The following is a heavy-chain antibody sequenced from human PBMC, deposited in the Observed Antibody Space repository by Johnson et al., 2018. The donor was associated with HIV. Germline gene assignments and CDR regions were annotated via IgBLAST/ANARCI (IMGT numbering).Heavy chain of an antibody. J-gene: IGHJ3*01. D-gene: IGHD6-19*01. Sequence: VQLVESGGGLVQPGGSLRLSCAASGFTFSSYWMHWVRQAPGKGLVWVSRINSDGSSTSYADSVKGRITISRDNAKNTLYLQMNSLRAEDTAVYYCAREPGYSSGPDAFDLWCQGTMVTVSS. CDR1: GFTFSSYW. V-gene: IGHV3-74*01. CDR3: AREPGYSSGPDAFDL. CDR2: INSDGSST.